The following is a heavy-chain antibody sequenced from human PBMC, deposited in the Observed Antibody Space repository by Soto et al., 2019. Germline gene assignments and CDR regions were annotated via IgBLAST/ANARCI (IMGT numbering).Heavy chain of an antibody. V-gene: IGHV3-74*01. CDR1: GFSFSSYW. CDR2: INTDGSST. Sequence: EVQLVESGGGLVQPGGSLRLSCADSGFSFSSYWMHWLRQGPEKGLVWVSRINTDGSSTNYADSVKGRFTISRDNAKSTLYLQMNSLRAEDTAVYYCGRSPGGYYTGWGQGTVVTVSS. CDR3: GRSPGGYYTG. D-gene: IGHD2-8*02. J-gene: IGHJ3*01.